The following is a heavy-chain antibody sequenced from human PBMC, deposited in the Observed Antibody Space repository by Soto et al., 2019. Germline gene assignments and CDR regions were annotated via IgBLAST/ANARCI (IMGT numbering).Heavy chain of an antibody. J-gene: IGHJ3*02. CDR2: IYYTGDT. CDR3: ARQFWLLDAFDI. Sequence: SETLSLTCSVSGGSISTYYWSWIRQSPGKGLEWLGYIYYTGDTKYTPSLESRLTMSIDTSKNQFSLKLTSVTAADTAIYYCARQFWLLDAFDIWGQGSLVTVSS. V-gene: IGHV4-59*08. CDR1: GGSISTYY. D-gene: IGHD2-15*01.